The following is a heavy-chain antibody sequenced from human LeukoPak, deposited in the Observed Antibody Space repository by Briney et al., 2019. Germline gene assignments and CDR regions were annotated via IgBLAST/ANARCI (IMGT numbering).Heavy chain of an antibody. Sequence: SETLSLTCTVSGGSISSYYWSWIRQPPGKGLEWIGCIYYSGSTNYNPSLKSRVTISVDTSKNQFSLKLSSVTAADTAVYYCARDSLMAGTHYYYGMDVWGQGTTVTVSS. D-gene: IGHD6-19*01. J-gene: IGHJ6*02. V-gene: IGHV4-59*01. CDR2: IYYSGST. CDR1: GGSISSYY. CDR3: ARDSLMAGTHYYYGMDV.